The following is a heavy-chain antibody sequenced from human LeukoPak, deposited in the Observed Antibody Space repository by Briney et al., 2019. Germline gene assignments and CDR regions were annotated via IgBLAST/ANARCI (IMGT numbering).Heavy chain of an antibody. D-gene: IGHD3-22*01. V-gene: IGHV4-59*08. CDR2: IYYSGST. Sequence: SETLSLTCTVSGGSITSYYWGWCRQPPGKGLEWIGYIYYSGSTNYNPSLKSRVTISVDMSKNQFSLKLSSVTAADTAVYYCARGRYATSGYPDDYWGQGTLVTVSS. CDR1: GGSITSYY. J-gene: IGHJ4*02. CDR3: ARGRYATSGYPDDY.